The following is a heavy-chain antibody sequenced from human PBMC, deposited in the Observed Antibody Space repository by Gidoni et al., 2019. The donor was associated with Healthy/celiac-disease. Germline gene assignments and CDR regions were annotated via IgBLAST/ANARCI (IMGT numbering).Heavy chain of an antibody. CDR3: AKDDITMVRGVITTYWYFDL. CDR1: GFTFSSAA. D-gene: IGHD3-10*01. CDR2: ISGSGGST. J-gene: IGHJ2*01. V-gene: IGHV3-23*01. Sequence: EVQLLESGGGLVQPGGSLRLSCAASGFTFSSAAMSWVRQAPGKGPECGSAISGSGGSTYYADSVKCRFTISRDNSKNTLYLQMNSLRAEDTAVYYCAKDDITMVRGVITTYWYFDLWGRGTLVTVSS.